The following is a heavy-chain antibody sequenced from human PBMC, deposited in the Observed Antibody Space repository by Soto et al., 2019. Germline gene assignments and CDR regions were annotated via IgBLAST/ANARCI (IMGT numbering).Heavy chain of an antibody. CDR2: INAGNGNT. J-gene: IGHJ6*02. CDR1: GYTFTSYA. CDR3: AKEGLIYIVLVGGMDV. Sequence: ASVKVSCKASGYTFTSYAMHCVRQAPGQRLEWMGWINAGNGNTKYSQKFQGRVTITRDTSASTAYMELSSLRSEDTAVYYCAKEGLIYIVLVGGMDVWGQGTTVTVSS. V-gene: IGHV1-3*01. D-gene: IGHD2-2*01.